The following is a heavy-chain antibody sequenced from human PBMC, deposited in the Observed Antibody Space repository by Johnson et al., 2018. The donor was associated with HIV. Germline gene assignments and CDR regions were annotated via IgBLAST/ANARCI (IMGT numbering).Heavy chain of an antibody. CDR3: ARLTGQQLVPRGGAFDI. CDR2: IWYAGSNK. V-gene: IGHV3-33*01. J-gene: IGHJ3*02. Sequence: QVQLVESGGGVVQPGRSLRLSCAASGFTFSSYGMHWVRPAPGKGLEWVAGIWYAGSNKYYADSVKARFTISRDNSKNTLYLQMNSLRTADTAVYYCARLTGQQLVPRGGAFDIWGQGTMVTVSS. CDR1: GFTFSSYG. D-gene: IGHD6-13*01.